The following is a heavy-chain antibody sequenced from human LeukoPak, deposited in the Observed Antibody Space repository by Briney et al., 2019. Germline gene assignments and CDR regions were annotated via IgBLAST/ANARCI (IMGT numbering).Heavy chain of an antibody. Sequence: GGSLRLSCAASGFTFSNYEMNWVRQAPGEGREWVAYITSSGRIRYYADSVKGRFTISRDNAKNSLYLQMNSLRAEDTAVYYCASTGGYGSGTYDYYYFGMDVWGQGTTVTVSS. J-gene: IGHJ6*02. CDR3: ASTGGYGSGTYDYYYFGMDV. V-gene: IGHV3-48*03. CDR2: ITSSGRIR. D-gene: IGHD3-10*01. CDR1: GFTFSNYE.